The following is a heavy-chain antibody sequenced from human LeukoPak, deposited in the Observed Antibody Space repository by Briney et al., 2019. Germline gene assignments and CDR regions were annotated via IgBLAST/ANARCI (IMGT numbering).Heavy chain of an antibody. Sequence: PSETLSLTCAVYGGSFSGYYWSWIRQPPGKGLEWIGEINHSGSTNYNPSLKSRVTISVDTSKSQFSLKLSSVTAADTAVYYCARFRTYYDYVWGSYRPYYYFDYWGQGTLVTVSS. CDR2: INHSGST. CDR3: ARFRTYYDYVWGSYRPYYYFDY. CDR1: GGSFSGYY. J-gene: IGHJ4*02. D-gene: IGHD3-16*02. V-gene: IGHV4-34*01.